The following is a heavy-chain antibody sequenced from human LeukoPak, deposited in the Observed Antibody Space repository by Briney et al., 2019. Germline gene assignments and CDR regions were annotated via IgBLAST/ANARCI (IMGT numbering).Heavy chain of an antibody. D-gene: IGHD3-22*01. Sequence: PGGSLRLSCAASGFTFSRYAMSWVRQAPGKGLEGVSAISGSGGSTYYADSVKGRFTISRDNSKNTLYLQMNSRKTEDTAVYYCTTVETYYYDSSGYWSHYWGQGTLVTVSS. CDR2: ISGSGGST. CDR1: GFTFSRYA. V-gene: IGHV3-23*01. CDR3: TTVETYYYDSSGYWSHY. J-gene: IGHJ4*02.